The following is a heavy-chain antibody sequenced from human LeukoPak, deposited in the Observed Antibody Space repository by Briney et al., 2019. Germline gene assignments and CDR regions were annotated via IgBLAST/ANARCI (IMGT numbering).Heavy chain of an antibody. CDR3: AKDRPVATISGGDRFDY. V-gene: IGHV3-66*02. CDR1: GLIVSSNY. J-gene: IGHJ4*02. CDR2: IHSGGST. D-gene: IGHD5-12*01. Sequence: SGGSLRLSCAASGLIVSSNYMSWVRQAPGKGLEWVSVIHSGGSTYYADSVKGRFTISRDNSKNTLYLQMNSLRAEDTAVYYCAKDRPVATISGGDRFDYWGQGTLVTVSS.